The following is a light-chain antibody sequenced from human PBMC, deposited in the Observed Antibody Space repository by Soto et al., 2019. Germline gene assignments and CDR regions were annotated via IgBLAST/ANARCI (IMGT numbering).Light chain of an antibody. CDR3: CSYAGSSTYV. CDR1: SSDVGSYNL. Sequence: QSALTQPASVSGSPEQSITISFTGTSSDVGSYNLVSWYQHHPGKAPKLMIYEGSKRPSGVSNRFSGSKSGNTASLTISGLQAEDEADYYCCSYAGSSTYVFGTGTKLTVL. J-gene: IGLJ1*01. CDR2: EGS. V-gene: IGLV2-23*01.